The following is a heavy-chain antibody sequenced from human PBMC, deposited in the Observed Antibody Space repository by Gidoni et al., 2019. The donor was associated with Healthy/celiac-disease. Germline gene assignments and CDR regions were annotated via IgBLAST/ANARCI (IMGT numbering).Heavy chain of an antibody. CDR3: AFYCGGDCTRRGDAFDI. CDR1: GGTFSSYA. V-gene: IGHV1-69*04. D-gene: IGHD2-21*02. J-gene: IGHJ3*02. Sequence: VQLVQSGAEVKKPGSSVTVSCKASGGTFSSYAISWVRQAPGQGLEWMGRIIPILGIANYAQKFQGRVTITADKSTSTAYMELSSLRSEDTAVYYCAFYCGGDCTRRGDAFDIWGQGTMVTVSS. CDR2: IIPILGIA.